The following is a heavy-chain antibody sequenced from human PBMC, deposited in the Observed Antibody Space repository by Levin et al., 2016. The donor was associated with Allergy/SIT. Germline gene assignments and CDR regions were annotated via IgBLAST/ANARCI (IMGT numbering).Heavy chain of an antibody. J-gene: IGHJ4*02. CDR3: AKSGDTAMVTVDY. Sequence: ESLKISCAASGFTFSSYAMSWVRQAPGKGLEWVSAISGSGGSTYYADSVKGRFTISRDNSKNTLYLQMNSLRAEDTAVYYCAKSGDTAMVTVDYWGQGTLVTVSS. D-gene: IGHD5-18*01. CDR2: ISGSGGST. CDR1: GFTFSSYA. V-gene: IGHV3-23*01.